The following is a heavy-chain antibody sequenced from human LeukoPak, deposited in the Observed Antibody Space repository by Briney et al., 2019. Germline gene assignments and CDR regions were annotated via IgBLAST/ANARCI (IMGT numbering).Heavy chain of an antibody. Sequence: SETLSLTCTVSGGSTSSYYWSWIRQPPGKGLEWIGYIYYSGSTNYNPSLKSRVTISVDTSKNQFSLKLSSVTAADTAVYYCARHSEHYYGSGSYYNWFDPWGQGTLVTVSS. D-gene: IGHD3-10*01. CDR2: IYYSGST. CDR1: GGSTSSYY. J-gene: IGHJ5*02. V-gene: IGHV4-59*08. CDR3: ARHSEHYYGSGSYYNWFDP.